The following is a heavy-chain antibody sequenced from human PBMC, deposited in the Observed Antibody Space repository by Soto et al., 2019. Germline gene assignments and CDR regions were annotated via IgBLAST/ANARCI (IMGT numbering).Heavy chain of an antibody. D-gene: IGHD5-12*01. J-gene: IGHJ4*02. CDR2: ISSSSSTI. CDR3: ARRGSNVEMATIGTAGYFDY. V-gene: IGHV3-48*01. Sequence: EVQLVESGGGLVQPGGSLRLSCAASGFTFSSYSMNWVRQAPGKGLEWVSYISSSSSTIYYADSVKGRFTISRDNAKNSLYLQMNSLRAEDTAVYYCARRGSNVEMATIGTAGYFDYWGQGTLVTVSS. CDR1: GFTFSSYS.